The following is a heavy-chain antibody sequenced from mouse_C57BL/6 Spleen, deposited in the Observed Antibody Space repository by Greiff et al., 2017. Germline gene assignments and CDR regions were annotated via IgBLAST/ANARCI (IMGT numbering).Heavy chain of an antibody. Sequence: DVKLVESGGGLVKPGGSLKLSCAASGFTFSDYGMHWVRQAPEKGLEWVAYISSGSSTIYYADTVKGRFTISRDNAKNTLFLQMTSLRSEDTAMYYCARRNWDYFDYWGQGPTLTVAS. V-gene: IGHV5-17*01. CDR3: ARRNWDYFDY. D-gene: IGHD4-1*01. CDR1: GFTFSDYG. CDR2: ISSGSSTI. J-gene: IGHJ2*01.